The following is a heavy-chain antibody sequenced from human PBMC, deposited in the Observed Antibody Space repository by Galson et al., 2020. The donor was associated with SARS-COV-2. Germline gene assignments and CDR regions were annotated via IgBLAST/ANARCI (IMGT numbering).Heavy chain of an antibody. CDR2: ISYDGSNK. CDR3: ARDLRGSYSYYFDY. Sequence: QASETLSLTCAASGFTFNSYAMHWVRQARGKGLEWVAVISYDGSNKYYADSVKGRFTISRDNSKNTLYMQMNSLRAEDTAVYYCARDLRGSYSYYFDYWGQGTLVTVSS. J-gene: IGHJ4*02. CDR1: GFTFNSYA. D-gene: IGHD1-26*01. V-gene: IGHV3-30-3*01.